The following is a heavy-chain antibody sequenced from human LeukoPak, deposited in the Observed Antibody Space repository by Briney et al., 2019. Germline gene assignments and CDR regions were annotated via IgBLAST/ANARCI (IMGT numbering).Heavy chain of an antibody. D-gene: IGHD2-2*02. J-gene: IGHJ4*02. CDR1: GYAITSGGFS. CDR3: ARPNHKDHCDITSCYRYFDY. CDR2: INHSGST. Sequence: PSETLSLTCTVSGYAITSGGFSWNWIRQPPGKGLEWIGDINHSGSTNYNPSLKSRVTISVDTSRNQFSLKLNSVTAADTAVYYCARPNHKDHCDITSCYRYFDYWGQGTLVTVSS. V-gene: IGHV4-39*07.